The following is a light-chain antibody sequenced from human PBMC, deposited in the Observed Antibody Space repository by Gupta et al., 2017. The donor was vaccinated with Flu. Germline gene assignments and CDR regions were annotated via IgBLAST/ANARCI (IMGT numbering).Light chain of an antibody. J-gene: IGLJ3*02. V-gene: IGLV2-14*01. CDR3: SSYTSRTTCV. CDR1: SSDVGGYNY. CDR2: EVS. Sequence: QSALTQPASVSGSPGQSITISCTGTSSDVGGYNYVAWYQQHPGEAPKLRIYEVSNRPSGVPDRFSGSKPGNTASLTISGLQAEDEADDDCSSYTSRTTCVFGEGTKLTVL.